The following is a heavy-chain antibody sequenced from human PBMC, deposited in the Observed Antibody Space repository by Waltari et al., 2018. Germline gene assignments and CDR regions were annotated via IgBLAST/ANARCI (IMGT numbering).Heavy chain of an antibody. V-gene: IGHV3-53*02. CDR1: GFTVSSNY. D-gene: IGHD7-27*01. J-gene: IGHJ3*02. CDR3: ARDLGIYAFDI. Sequence: EVQLVETGGGLIQPGGSLRLSCAASGFTVSSNYMSWVRQAPGKGLGWVSVIYSGGSTYYADSVKGRFTISRDNSKNTLYLQMNSLRAEDTAVYYCARDLGIYAFDIWGQGTMVTVSS. CDR2: IYSGGST.